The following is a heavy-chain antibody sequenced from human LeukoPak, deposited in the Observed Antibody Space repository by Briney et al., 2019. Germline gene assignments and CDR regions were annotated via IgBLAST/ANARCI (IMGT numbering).Heavy chain of an antibody. CDR2: ISSSSSYI. J-gene: IGHJ6*03. D-gene: IGHD2-21*02. V-gene: IGHV3-21*01. CDR3: ARGYCGGDCYSYYYYYMDV. CDR1: GFTFSSYS. Sequence: GGSLRPSCAASGFTFSSYSMNWVRQAPGKGLEWVSSISSSSSYIYYADSVKGRFTISRDNAKNSLYLQMNSLRVDDTAVYYCARGYCGGDCYSYYYYYMDVWGKGTTVTVSS.